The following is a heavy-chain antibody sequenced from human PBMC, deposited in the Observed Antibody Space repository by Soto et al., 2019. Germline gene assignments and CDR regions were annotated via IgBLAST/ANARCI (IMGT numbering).Heavy chain of an antibody. CDR3: ASGGPPMDY. D-gene: IGHD3-10*01. V-gene: IGHV1-18*01. Sequence: QVQLVQSGAEVKKPGASVKVSCKASRYTFTNFGISWVRQAPGPGLEWMGWISAYNGNTNYAQKFKGRVNMTTDTSTRTAYMEVRSLRFDDTAVYYCASGGPPMDYWGQGTMVTVSS. CDR1: RYTFTNFG. J-gene: IGHJ4*02. CDR2: ISAYNGNT.